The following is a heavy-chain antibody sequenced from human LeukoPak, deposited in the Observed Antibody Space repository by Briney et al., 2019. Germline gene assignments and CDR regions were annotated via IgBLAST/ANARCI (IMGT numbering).Heavy chain of an antibody. V-gene: IGHV3-23*01. CDR1: GFTISSYA. J-gene: IGHJ4*02. CDR3: AKDLDTMVRGVNVY. CDR2: ISGSGGST. D-gene: IGHD3-10*01. Sequence: PGGSLRLSCAASGFTISSYAMSWVRQAPGKGLERVSAISGSGGSTYCADSVKGRFTISRDNSKNTLYLQMNSLRAEDTAVYYCAKDLDTMVRGVNVYWGQGTLVTVAS.